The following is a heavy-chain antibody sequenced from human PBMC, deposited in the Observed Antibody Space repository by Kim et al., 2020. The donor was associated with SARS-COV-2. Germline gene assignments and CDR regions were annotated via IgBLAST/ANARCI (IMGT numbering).Heavy chain of an antibody. Sequence: SVKVSCKASGGTFSSYAIIWVRQAPGQGLEWMGGIIPIFGTANYAQKFQGRVTITADESTSTAYMELSSLRSEDTAVYYCVRGHSSGWSRSYDYWGQGTLVTVSS. CDR1: GGTFSSYA. V-gene: IGHV1-69*13. D-gene: IGHD6-19*01. CDR2: IIPIFGTA. CDR3: VRGHSSGWSRSYDY. J-gene: IGHJ4*02.